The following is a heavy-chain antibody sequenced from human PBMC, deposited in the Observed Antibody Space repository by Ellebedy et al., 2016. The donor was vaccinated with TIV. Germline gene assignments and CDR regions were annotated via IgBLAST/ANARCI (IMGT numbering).Heavy chain of an antibody. V-gene: IGHV3-23*01. D-gene: IGHD3-9*01. CDR1: GLTLNTYA. CDR2: IGPRSEYT. CDR3: AKELVSRDSLTFDY. J-gene: IGHJ4*02. Sequence: PGGSLRLSCAASGLTLNTYAMAWDRQAPGKGLGWVAAIGPRSEYTIYADSAKGRFTVFRDNSKNTLYMQMNSLRAEDTAVYYCAKELVSRDSLTFDYWGQGTLVTVSS.